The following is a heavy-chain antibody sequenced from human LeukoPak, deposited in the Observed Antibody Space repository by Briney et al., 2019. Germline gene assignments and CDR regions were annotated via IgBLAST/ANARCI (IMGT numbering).Heavy chain of an antibody. Sequence: GGSLRLSCAASGFTFSSYAMHWVRQAPGKGLEWVSAISGSGGSTYYADSVKGRFTISRDNSKNTLYLQMNSLRAEDTAVYYCAKDLGGPGISAWGQVALVTVSS. CDR1: GFTFSSYA. CDR2: ISGSGGST. D-gene: IGHD1-14*01. J-gene: IGHJ5*02. V-gene: IGHV3-23*01. CDR3: AKDLGGPGISA.